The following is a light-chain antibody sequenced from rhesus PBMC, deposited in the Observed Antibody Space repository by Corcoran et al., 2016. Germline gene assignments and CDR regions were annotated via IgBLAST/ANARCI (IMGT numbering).Light chain of an antibody. Sequence: VILTQSPATLSLSPGERATLSCRASQSVSSYVAWYQQKPEQAPRLLIYGASSRATGIPDRFSGSGSGTDFTLIISSLEPEDVRVYYCQQYNNWNSFGQGAKVEIK. CDR3: QQYNNWNS. J-gene: IGKJ2*01. CDR2: GAS. V-gene: IGKV3S9*01. CDR1: QSVSSY.